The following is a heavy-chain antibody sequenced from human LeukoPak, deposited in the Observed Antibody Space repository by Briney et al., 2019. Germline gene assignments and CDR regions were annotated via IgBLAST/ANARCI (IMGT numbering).Heavy chain of an antibody. D-gene: IGHD2-15*01. J-gene: IGHJ5*02. V-gene: IGHV4-59*01. CDR2: IYYSGST. CDR1: GVSISSYY. Sequence: TSETLSLTCTVSGVSISSYYWSWIRQPPGKGLEWIGYIYYSGSTNYNPSLKSRVTISVDTSKNQFSLKLSSVTAADTAVYYCARGYCSGGTCAPEGNWFDPWGQGTLVTVSS. CDR3: ARGYCSGGTCAPEGNWFDP.